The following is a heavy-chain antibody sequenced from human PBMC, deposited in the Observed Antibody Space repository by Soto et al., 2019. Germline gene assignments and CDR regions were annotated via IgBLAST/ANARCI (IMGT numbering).Heavy chain of an antibody. CDR2: ISDSGGST. CDR1: GLTFNSYA. CDR3: ARGLDSYAFDI. J-gene: IGHJ3*02. D-gene: IGHD3-22*01. Sequence: PGGSLRLSRAASGLTFNSYAMSWVRQAPGKGLEWVAAISDSGGSTYYADSVKGRFTISRDNSKNTLYLQMNSLRAEDTAVYYCARGLDSYAFDIWGQGTMVTVSS. V-gene: IGHV3-23*01.